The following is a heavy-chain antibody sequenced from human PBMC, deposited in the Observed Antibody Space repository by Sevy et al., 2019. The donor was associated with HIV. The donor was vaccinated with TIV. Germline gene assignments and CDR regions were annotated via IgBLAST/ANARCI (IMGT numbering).Heavy chain of an antibody. CDR2: IYYSGST. D-gene: IGHD1-26*01. CDR3: ATAHWDNSPTQDYDYYYGMDV. V-gene: IGHV4-31*03. J-gene: IGHJ6*02. CDR1: GGSISSGGYY. Sequence: SETLSLTCTVSGGSISSGGYYWSWIRQHPGKGLEWIGYIYYSGSTYYNPSLKSRFTISVDTSKNQFSLKLSSVTAADTAVYYCATAHWDNSPTQDYDYYYGMDVWGQGTTVTVSS.